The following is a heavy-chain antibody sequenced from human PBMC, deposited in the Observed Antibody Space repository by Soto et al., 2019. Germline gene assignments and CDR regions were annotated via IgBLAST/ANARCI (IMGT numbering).Heavy chain of an antibody. D-gene: IGHD6-19*01. Sequence: EVQLLESGGGLVQPGGSLRLSCAASGFTFSSYAMSWVRQAPGKGLEWVSAISGSGGSTYYADSVKGRFTISRDNSKNTLYLQMKSLRAEDTAVYYCAKDVWYCSGWYPPPRGWYFDLWGRGTLVTVSS. CDR3: AKDVWYCSGWYPPPRGWYFDL. V-gene: IGHV3-23*01. CDR1: GFTFSSYA. J-gene: IGHJ2*01. CDR2: ISGSGGST.